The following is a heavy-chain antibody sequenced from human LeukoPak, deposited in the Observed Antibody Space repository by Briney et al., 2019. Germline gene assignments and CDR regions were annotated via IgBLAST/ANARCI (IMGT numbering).Heavy chain of an antibody. Sequence: GGSLRLSCAASGFTFSDYYMSWIRQAPGKGLEWVSYISSSGSTIYYADSVKGRFTISRDNARNSLYLQMNSLRAEDTAVYYCARVRFYDFWSGAFDYWGQGTLVTVSS. J-gene: IGHJ4*02. CDR3: ARVRFYDFWSGAFDY. CDR1: GFTFSDYY. CDR2: ISSSGSTI. V-gene: IGHV3-11*01. D-gene: IGHD3-3*01.